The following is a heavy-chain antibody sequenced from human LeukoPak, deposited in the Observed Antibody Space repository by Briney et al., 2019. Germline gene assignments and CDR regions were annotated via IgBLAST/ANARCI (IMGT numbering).Heavy chain of an antibody. J-gene: IGHJ4*02. CDR2: ISSSSSTI. D-gene: IGHD2-15*01. CDR1: GFTFSSYS. V-gene: IGHV3-48*01. Sequence: GGSLRLSCAASGFTFSSYSMNWVRQAPGKGLEWVSYISSSSSTIYYADSVKGRFTISRDNAKNSLYLQMSSLRAEDTAVYYCARLPPPFVRCSGGSCPEYYFDYWGQGTLVTVSS. CDR3: ARLPPPFVRCSGGSCPEYYFDY.